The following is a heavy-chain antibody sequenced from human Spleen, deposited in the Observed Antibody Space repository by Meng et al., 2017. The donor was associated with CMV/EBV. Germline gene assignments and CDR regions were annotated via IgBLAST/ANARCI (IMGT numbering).Heavy chain of an antibody. CDR2: IYDSGST. V-gene: IGHV4-31*03. J-gene: IGHJ6*02. D-gene: IGHD3-16*02. CDR1: GDSISSGGYY. CDR3: ARRIVPTYGMDV. Sequence: SETLSLTCTVSGDSISSGGYYWSWIRQHPGKGLEWIGHIYDSGSTYYNPSLKSRVTISVDTSKNQFSLKLSSVTAADTAVYYCARRIVPTYGMDVWGQGNTVTVSS.